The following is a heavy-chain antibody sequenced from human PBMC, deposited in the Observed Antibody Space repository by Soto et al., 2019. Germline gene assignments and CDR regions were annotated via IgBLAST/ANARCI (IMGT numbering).Heavy chain of an antibody. Sequence: ASVKVSCKASGYTFTGYYMHWVRQAPGQGLEWMGWINPNSGGTNYAQKFQGWVTMTRDTSISTAYMELSRLRSDDTAVYYCARALSGSYLLGEYWGQGTLVTVSS. J-gene: IGHJ4*02. V-gene: IGHV1-2*04. CDR3: ARALSGSYLLGEY. CDR2: INPNSGGT. D-gene: IGHD1-26*01. CDR1: GYTFTGYY.